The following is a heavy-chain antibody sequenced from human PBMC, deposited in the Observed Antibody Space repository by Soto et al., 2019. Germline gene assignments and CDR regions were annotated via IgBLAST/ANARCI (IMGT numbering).Heavy chain of an antibody. CDR1: GFTFSNYA. CDR3: ARGRGYSYGYSDY. V-gene: IGHV3-48*02. D-gene: IGHD5-18*01. CDR2: ISSSSSSI. Sequence: EVQLMESGGGLVQPGGSLRLSCVASGFTFSNYAMNWIRQAPGKGLESVSYISSSSSSIDYADSMKGRFTISRDNAKNSLYLQMNSLKDEDTAVYYCARGRGYSYGYSDYWGQGTLVTVSS. J-gene: IGHJ4*02.